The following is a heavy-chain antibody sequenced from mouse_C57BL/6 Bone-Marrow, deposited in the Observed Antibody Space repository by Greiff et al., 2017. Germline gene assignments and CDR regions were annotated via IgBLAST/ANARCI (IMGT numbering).Heavy chain of an antibody. Sequence: EVQLQQSGPGLVKPSQSLSLTCSVTGYSITSGYYWNWIRQFPGNKLEWMGYISYDGSNNYNPSLKNRISITRETSKNQLFLKLNSVTTEDTATYYCAFYSNYVGFAYWGQGTLVTVSA. D-gene: IGHD2-5*01. CDR1: GYSITSGYY. V-gene: IGHV3-6*01. CDR3: AFYSNYVGFAY. J-gene: IGHJ3*01. CDR2: ISYDGSN.